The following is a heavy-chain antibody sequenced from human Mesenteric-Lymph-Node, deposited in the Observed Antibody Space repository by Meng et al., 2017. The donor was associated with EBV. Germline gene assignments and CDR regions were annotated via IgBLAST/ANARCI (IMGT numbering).Heavy chain of an antibody. V-gene: IGHV4-30-4*01. J-gene: IGHJ4*02. CDR2: IYYSGDT. Sequence: QVQLQGSGPGLVKPFQTLSLPCTLSGGYISSGGYYWSWIRQPPGKGLEWIGYIYYSGDTYYNPSLKSRVSMSMDTSKNQFSLKLSSVTAADTAVYYCAREIYCTSASCPFDYWGQGTLVTVSS. CDR1: GGYISSGGYY. CDR3: AREIYCTSASCPFDY. D-gene: IGHD2-2*01.